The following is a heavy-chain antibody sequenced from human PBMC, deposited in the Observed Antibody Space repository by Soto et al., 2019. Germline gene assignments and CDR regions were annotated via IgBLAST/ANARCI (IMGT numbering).Heavy chain of an antibody. V-gene: IGHV4-59*01. CDR1: GGSISSYY. D-gene: IGHD2-15*01. Sequence: PSETLSLTCTVSGGSISSYYWSWIRQPPGKGLEWIGYIYYSGSTNYNPSLKSRVTISVDTSKNQFSLKLSSVTAADTAVYYCARGTGKNCSGGSCHEKQFRLFDPWGQGTLVTVSS. CDR2: IYYSGST. J-gene: IGHJ5*02. CDR3: ARGTGKNCSGGSCHEKQFRLFDP.